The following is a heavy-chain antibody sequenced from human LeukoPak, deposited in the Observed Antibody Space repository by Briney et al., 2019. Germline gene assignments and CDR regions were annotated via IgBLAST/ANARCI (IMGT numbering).Heavy chain of an antibody. J-gene: IGHJ6*02. CDR3: AREGGNIVATIYGDTQSPYYYYGMDV. CDR1: GFTFSSYS. V-gene: IGHV3-21*01. Sequence: PGRSLRLSCAASGFTFSSYSMNWVRQAPGKGLEWVSSISSSSSYIYYADSVKGRFTISRDNAKNSLYLQMNSLRAEDTAVYYCAREGGNIVATIYGDTQSPYYYYGMDVWGQGTTVTVSS. D-gene: IGHD5-12*01. CDR2: ISSSSSYI.